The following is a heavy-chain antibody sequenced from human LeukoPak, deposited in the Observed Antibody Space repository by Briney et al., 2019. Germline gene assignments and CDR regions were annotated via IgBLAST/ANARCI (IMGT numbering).Heavy chain of an antibody. CDR2: ISSRNTYI. CDR3: ARDDSAFDLGALDYYYGMDA. D-gene: IGHD5-12*01. Sequence: GGSLRLSCEASGFSFSSYSMTWVRQAPGKGLEWVSSISSRNTYIYYADSVKGRFTISRDNARNSLFLQMSSLRAEDTAVYYCARDDSAFDLGALDYYYGMDAWGQGTTVTVSS. J-gene: IGHJ6*02. V-gene: IGHV3-21*01. CDR1: GFSFSSYS.